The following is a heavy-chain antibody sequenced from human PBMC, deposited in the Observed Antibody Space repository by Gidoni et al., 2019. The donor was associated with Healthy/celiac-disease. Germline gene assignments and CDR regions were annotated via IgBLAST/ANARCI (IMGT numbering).Heavy chain of an antibody. V-gene: IGHV3-23*01. D-gene: IGHD3-10*01. CDR1: GFTFSRYA. CDR3: AKSNGRFGEPFDAFDI. Sequence: EVQLLASWGGLVQPGGSLGLSCAASGFTFSRYAMSWVRQAPGKGLEWVSAISGSGGSTYYADSVKGRFTISRDNSKNTLYLQMNSLRAEDTAVYYCAKSNGRFGEPFDAFDIWGQGTMVTVSS. J-gene: IGHJ3*02. CDR2: ISGSGGST.